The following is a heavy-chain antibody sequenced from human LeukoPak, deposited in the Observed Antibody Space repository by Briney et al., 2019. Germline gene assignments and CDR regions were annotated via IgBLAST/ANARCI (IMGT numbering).Heavy chain of an antibody. CDR2: INHSGST. D-gene: IGHD3-10*01. Sequence: SETLSLTCAVYGGSFSGYYWSWIRQPPGKGLEWIGEINHSGSTNYNPSLKSRVTISVDTSKNQFSLKLSSVTAADTAVYYCARHVGELPTYYYYGMDVWGQGTTVTVS. V-gene: IGHV4-34*01. CDR1: GGSFSGYY. CDR3: ARHVGELPTYYYYGMDV. J-gene: IGHJ6*02.